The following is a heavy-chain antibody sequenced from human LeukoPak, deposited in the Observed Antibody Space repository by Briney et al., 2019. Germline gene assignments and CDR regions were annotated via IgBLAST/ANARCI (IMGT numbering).Heavy chain of an antibody. CDR2: IYNSGTI. V-gene: IGHV4-39*01. D-gene: IGHD3-10*01. Sequence: GSLRLSCAASGFTFSSYEMNWVRQPPGKGLEWIGTIYNSGTIYFNPSLKSRLTISVDMSENQFSLKLTSVTAADTAVYYCARGIYDSGTYYNFDSWGQGTLVTVSS. CDR1: GFTFSSYE. J-gene: IGHJ4*02. CDR3: ARGIYDSGTYYNFDS.